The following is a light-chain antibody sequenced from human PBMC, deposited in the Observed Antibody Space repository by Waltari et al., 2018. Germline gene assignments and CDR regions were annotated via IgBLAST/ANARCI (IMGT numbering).Light chain of an antibody. CDR3: QTWGTGIVI. CDR1: SGHSNYA. V-gene: IGLV4-69*01. CDR2: LNSDGSN. J-gene: IGLJ2*01. Sequence: QLVLTQSPSASASLGASVKPTCTLSSGHSNYAIAWHQQLPEKGPRCLMKLNSDGSNNKGDGVPDRFSGSSSGAERYLTISSLQSEDEADYYCQTWGTGIVIFGGGTRLTVL.